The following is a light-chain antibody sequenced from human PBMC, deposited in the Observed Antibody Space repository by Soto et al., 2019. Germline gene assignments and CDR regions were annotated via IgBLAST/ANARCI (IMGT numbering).Light chain of an antibody. Sequence: QSVLTQPRSVSGSPGQSVTISCTGTSSDIGGYNYVSWYQQHPGKAPKLMIYDVIKRPSGVPDRFSGSKSGNTASLTIYGLQADDEAYYYCCSYAGSYPPVFCTGT. V-gene: IGLV2-11*01. CDR1: SSDIGGYNY. CDR3: CSYAGSYPPV. CDR2: DVI. J-gene: IGLJ1*01.